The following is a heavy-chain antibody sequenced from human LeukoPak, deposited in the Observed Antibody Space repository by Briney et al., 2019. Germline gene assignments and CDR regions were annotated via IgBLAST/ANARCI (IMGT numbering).Heavy chain of an antibody. CDR2: TSGSI. CDR1: GASISSHY. V-gene: IGHV4-59*11. D-gene: IGHD3/OR15-3a*01. Sequence: TETLSLTCAVSGASISSHYWSWIRQPPGKGLEWIGYTSGSISDNPSLKSRVAVSVDPSQNQVSLSLTSVTAADTAVYYCARVLAIFGLDTTDFYMDVWGKGTTVTVSS. CDR3: ARVLAIFGLDTTDFYMDV. J-gene: IGHJ6*03.